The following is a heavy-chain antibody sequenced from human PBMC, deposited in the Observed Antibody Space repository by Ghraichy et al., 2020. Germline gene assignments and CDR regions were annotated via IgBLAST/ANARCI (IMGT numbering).Heavy chain of an antibody. Sequence: ETLSLTCAASGFTFSSYWMSWVRQVPGKGLEWVANIKPDGSDKHYVDSVKGRFTISRDNAGNSLHLQMNSLRAEDTAVYYCGISIDRGPVNFYYYGMDVWGHGTTVIVSS. D-gene: IGHD3-10*01. CDR1: GFTFSSYW. V-gene: IGHV3-7*03. CDR2: IKPDGSDK. J-gene: IGHJ6*02. CDR3: GISIDRGPVNFYYYGMDV.